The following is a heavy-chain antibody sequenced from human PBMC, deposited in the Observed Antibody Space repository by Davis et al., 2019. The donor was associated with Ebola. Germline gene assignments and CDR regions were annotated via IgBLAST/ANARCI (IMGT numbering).Heavy chain of an antibody. D-gene: IGHD5-18*01. CDR3: ARTAYSSGSHPFYFDS. J-gene: IGHJ4*02. V-gene: IGHV4-39*01. CDR1: GGSINRNDYF. Sequence: SETLSLTCTVSGGSINRNDYFWGWIRQPPGKGLEWVGSIYRSGTTYYSPSLRNRVIISVDMSRNQFSLSLSSVTAADTAVYYCARTAYSSGSHPFYFDSWGQGTLVTVSS. CDR2: IYRSGTT.